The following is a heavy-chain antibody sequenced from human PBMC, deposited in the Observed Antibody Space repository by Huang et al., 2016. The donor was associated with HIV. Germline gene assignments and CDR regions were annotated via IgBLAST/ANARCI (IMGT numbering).Heavy chain of an antibody. V-gene: IGHV4-39*01. J-gene: IGHJ4*02. D-gene: IGHD3-22*01. Sequence: HLQESGPGLVKPSETLSLTCSVSGGSIKSTNFYWGWIRQPPGKGLEWIGSNYNRADTPYNPAHKSRVTISVDTSKKQFSLKLNFVTAADTAIYYCVRQTFYYDSGGYPPDYWGQGTLVIVSS. CDR3: VRQTFYYDSGGYPPDY. CDR2: NYNRADT. CDR1: GGSIKSTNFY.